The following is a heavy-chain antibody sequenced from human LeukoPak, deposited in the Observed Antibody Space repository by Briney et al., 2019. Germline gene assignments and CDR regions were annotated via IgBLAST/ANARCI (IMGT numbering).Heavy chain of an antibody. CDR2: INAGNGNT. J-gene: IGHJ6*02. V-gene: IGHV1-3*01. Sequence: ASVKVSCKASGYTFTSYAMHWVRQAPGQRLEWMGWINAGNGNTKYSQEFQGRVTITRDTSASTAYMELSSLRSEDTAVYYCARRYYDSSGYYYYYYGMDVWGQGTTVTVSS. CDR1: GYTFTSYA. D-gene: IGHD3-22*01. CDR3: ARRYYDSSGYYYYYYGMDV.